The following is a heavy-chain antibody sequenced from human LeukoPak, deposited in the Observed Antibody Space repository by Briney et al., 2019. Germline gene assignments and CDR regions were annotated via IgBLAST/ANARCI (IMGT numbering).Heavy chain of an antibody. CDR2: ISGSSTTI. V-gene: IGHV3-48*02. Sequence: GRSLRLSCAVSDFXFSTYAIHWVRQAPGKGLEWVSFISGSSTTIYYADSVKGRFTISRDNAKNSLYLQMNSLRDEDTAVYYCARYNRGAFDIWGQGTVVTASS. D-gene: IGHD1-14*01. J-gene: IGHJ3*02. CDR1: DFXFSTYA. CDR3: ARYNRGAFDI.